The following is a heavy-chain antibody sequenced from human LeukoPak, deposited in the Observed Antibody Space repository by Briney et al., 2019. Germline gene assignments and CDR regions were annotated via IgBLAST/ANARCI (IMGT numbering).Heavy chain of an antibody. CDR1: GVSITSSSLY. V-gene: IGHV4-39*01. D-gene: IGHD2-2*01. CDR3: ASNPTSSLLRGHAFDL. Sequence: SETLSLTCTVSGVSITSSSLYWGWIRQPPGKGLGWVASSLYSGSAYYNPSLKSRVTISVDTSKSQFSLKLSSVTAADTAVYYCASNPTSSLLRGHAFDLWGQGTMVTVSS. J-gene: IGHJ3*01. CDR2: SLYSGSA.